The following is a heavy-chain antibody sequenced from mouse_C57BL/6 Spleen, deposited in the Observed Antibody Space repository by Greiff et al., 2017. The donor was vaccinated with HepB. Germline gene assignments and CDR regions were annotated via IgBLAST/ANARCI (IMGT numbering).Heavy chain of an antibody. D-gene: IGHD2-1*01. CDR2: ISYDGSN. V-gene: IGHV3-6*01. Sequence: EVKLVESGPGLVKPSQSLSLTCSVTGYSITSGYYWNWIRQFPGNKLEWMGYISYDGSNNYNPSLKNRISITRDTSKNQFFLKLNSVTTEDTATYYCARRGYYGNYADYAMDYWGQGTSVTVSS. J-gene: IGHJ4*01. CDR1: GYSITSGYY. CDR3: ARRGYYGNYADYAMDY.